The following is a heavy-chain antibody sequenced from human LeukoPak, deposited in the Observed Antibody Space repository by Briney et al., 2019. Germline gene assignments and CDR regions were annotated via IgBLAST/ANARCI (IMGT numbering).Heavy chain of an antibody. Sequence: SQTLSLTCAISGDSVSSNSAAGNWIRQSPSRGLEWLGRTYYRSKWYNDYAVSVKSRITINPDTSKNQFSLQLNSVTPEDTAVYYCASTVGATHAFDIWGQGTMVTVSS. CDR1: GDSVSSNSAA. J-gene: IGHJ3*02. CDR2: TYYRSKWYN. V-gene: IGHV6-1*01. D-gene: IGHD1-26*01. CDR3: ASTVGATHAFDI.